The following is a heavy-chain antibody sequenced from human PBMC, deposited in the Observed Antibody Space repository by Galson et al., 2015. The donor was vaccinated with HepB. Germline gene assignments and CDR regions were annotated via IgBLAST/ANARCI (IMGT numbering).Heavy chain of an antibody. D-gene: IGHD2-15*01. J-gene: IGHJ4*02. V-gene: IGHV3-30*18. Sequence: SLRLSCAASGFTFSSYGMHWVRQAPGKGLEWVAVISYDGSNKYYADSVKGRFTISRDNSKNTLYLQMNSLRAEDTAVYYCAKDEFVVVVAAGVRSFDYWGQGTLVTVSS. CDR2: ISYDGSNK. CDR1: GFTFSSYG. CDR3: AKDEFVVVVAAGVRSFDY.